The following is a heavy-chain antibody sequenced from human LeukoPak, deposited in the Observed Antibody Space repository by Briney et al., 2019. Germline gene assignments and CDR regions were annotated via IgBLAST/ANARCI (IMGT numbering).Heavy chain of an antibody. D-gene: IGHD1-20*01. Sequence: ASVKVSCKASGYTFTSYYMHWVRQAPGQGLEWMGIINPSGGSTSYAQKFQGRVTMTRDMSTSTVYMELSSLRSEDTAVYYCARTVRYNWNDAPRNFDYWGQGTLVTVSS. CDR3: ARTVRYNWNDAPRNFDY. CDR2: INPSGGST. V-gene: IGHV1-46*01. J-gene: IGHJ4*02. CDR1: GYTFTSYY.